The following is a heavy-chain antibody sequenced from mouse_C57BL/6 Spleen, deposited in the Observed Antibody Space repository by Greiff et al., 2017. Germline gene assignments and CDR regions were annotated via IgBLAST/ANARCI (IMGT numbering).Heavy chain of an antibody. V-gene: IGHV5-16*01. CDR3: ASDPGYYGGYFDV. D-gene: IGHD1-2*01. J-gene: IGHJ1*03. CDR1: GFTFSDYY. Sequence: EVQRVESEGGLVQPGSSMKLSCTASGFTFSDYYMAWVRQVPEKGLEWVANINYDGSSTYYLDSLKSRFIISRDNAKNILYLQMSSLKSEDTATYYCASDPGYYGGYFDVRGTGTTVTVSA. CDR2: INYDGSST.